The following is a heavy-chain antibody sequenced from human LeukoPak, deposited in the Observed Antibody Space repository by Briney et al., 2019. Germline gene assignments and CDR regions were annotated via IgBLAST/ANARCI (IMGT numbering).Heavy chain of an antibody. J-gene: IGHJ3*02. CDR1: VGTFSSYA. Sequence: GASVKVSCKASVGTFSSYAISWVRQAPGQGLEWMGGIIPIFGTANYAQKFQGRVTITADESTSTAYMELSSLRSEDTAVYYCARYTEVVVAANDAFDIWGQGTMVTVSS. CDR3: ARYTEVVVAANDAFDI. CDR2: IIPIFGTA. D-gene: IGHD2-15*01. V-gene: IGHV1-69*13.